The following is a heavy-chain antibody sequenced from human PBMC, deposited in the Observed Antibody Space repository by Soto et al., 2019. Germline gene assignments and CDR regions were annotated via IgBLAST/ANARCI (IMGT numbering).Heavy chain of an antibody. CDR3: AKPIVSGYCSSTSCPAGGYFDY. V-gene: IGHV3-30*18. J-gene: IGHJ4*02. CDR1: GFTFSSYG. CDR2: ISYDGSNK. Sequence: SLRLSCAASGFTFSSYGMHWVRQAPGKGLEWVAVISYDGSNKYYADSVKGRFTISRDNSKNTLYLQMNSLRAEDTAVYYCAKPIVSGYCSSTSCPAGGYFDYWGQGTLVTVSS. D-gene: IGHD2-2*01.